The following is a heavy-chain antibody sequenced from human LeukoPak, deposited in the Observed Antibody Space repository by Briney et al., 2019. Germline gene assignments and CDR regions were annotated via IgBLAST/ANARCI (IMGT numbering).Heavy chain of an antibody. CDR2: IYHSGST. D-gene: IGHD6-13*01. V-gene: IGHV4-38-2*02. Sequence: PSETLSLTCAVSGYSISSGYYWGWIRQPPGKGLEWIGSIYHSGSTYYNPSLKSRVTISVDMSKNQFSLKLSSVTAADTAVYFCTGEKAGTTVDCWGPGTLVTVSS. J-gene: IGHJ4*02. CDR1: GYSISSGYY. CDR3: TGEKAGTTVDC.